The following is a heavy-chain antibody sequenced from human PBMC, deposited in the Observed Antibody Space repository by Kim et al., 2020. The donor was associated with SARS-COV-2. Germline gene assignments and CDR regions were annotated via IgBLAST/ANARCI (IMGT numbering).Heavy chain of an antibody. CDR2: INPDGGEK. D-gene: IGHD2-21*02. V-gene: IGHV3-7*01. CDR3: ASSVTKETDC. Sequence: GGSLRLSCAASGFTFSRHWMTWVRQAPGKGLEWVANINPDGGEKFHVDSLKGRFTISRDNAKNSLYLQMDSLRAEDTAVYYCASSVTKETDCWGQGTLVTVSS. CDR1: GFTFSRHW. J-gene: IGHJ4*02.